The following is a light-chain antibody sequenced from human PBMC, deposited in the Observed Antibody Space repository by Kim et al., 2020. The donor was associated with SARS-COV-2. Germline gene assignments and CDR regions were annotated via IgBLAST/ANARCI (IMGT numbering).Light chain of an antibody. CDR3: QAWYASTRNYV. CDR2: QDN. Sequence: SYELTQPPAVSVSPGQPANLTCSGYILGGKYVSWYQQKPNQSPVVVIYQDNARPSGIPERFDGSNSANTATLTIRGTKSMDEANFYSQAWYASTRNYV. CDR1: ILGGKY. V-gene: IGLV3-1*01. J-gene: IGLJ1*01.